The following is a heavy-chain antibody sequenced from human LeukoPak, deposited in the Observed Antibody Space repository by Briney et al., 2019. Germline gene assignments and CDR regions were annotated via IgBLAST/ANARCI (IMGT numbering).Heavy chain of an antibody. Sequence: PGVTLRLSCAVSGFTFSNYGMIWVRQAPGKGLEWVSAISGSGGSTYYADSVKGRFTISRDNSKNTLYLQMNSLRAEDTAVYYCAKGGYTYGRYYYYYMDVWGKGSTVTISS. D-gene: IGHD5-18*01. CDR2: ISGSGGST. J-gene: IGHJ6*03. CDR3: AKGGYTYGRYYYYYMDV. CDR1: GFTFSNYG. V-gene: IGHV3-23*01.